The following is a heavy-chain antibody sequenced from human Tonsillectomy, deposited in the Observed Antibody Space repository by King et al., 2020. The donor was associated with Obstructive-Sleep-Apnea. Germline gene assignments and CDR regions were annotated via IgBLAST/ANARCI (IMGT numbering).Heavy chain of an antibody. J-gene: IGHJ4*02. D-gene: IGHD7-27*01. CDR3: ARDGEYSYDY. CDR1: GFTFSSYS. CDR2: ISYDGSNK. Sequence: VQLVESGGGVVQPGRSLRLSCAASGFTFSSYSMHWVRQAPGKGLEWVAVISYDGSNKYYADSVKGRFTISRDNSKNTLYLQMNSLRAEDTAVYYCARDGEYSYDYWGQGTLVTVSS. V-gene: IGHV3-30*04.